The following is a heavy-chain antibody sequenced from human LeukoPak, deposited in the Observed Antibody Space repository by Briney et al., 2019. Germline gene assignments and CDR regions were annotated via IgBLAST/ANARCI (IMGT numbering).Heavy chain of an antibody. Sequence: GGSLRLSCAASGFTFDDYGMSWVRQAPGKGLEWVSGINWNGGSTTYADSVKGRFTISRDNSKNTLYLQMNSLRAEDTAVYYCASGTTLKIDYWGQGTLVTVSS. CDR2: INWNGGST. V-gene: IGHV3-20*04. D-gene: IGHD4-17*01. CDR1: GFTFDDYG. J-gene: IGHJ4*02. CDR3: ASGTTLKIDY.